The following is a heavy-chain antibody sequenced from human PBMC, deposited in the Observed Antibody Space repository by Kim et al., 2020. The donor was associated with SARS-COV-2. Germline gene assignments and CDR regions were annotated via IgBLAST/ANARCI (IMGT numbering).Heavy chain of an antibody. V-gene: IGHV5-51*01. J-gene: IGHJ6*02. CDR1: GYSFTSYW. D-gene: IGHD3-9*01. CDR3: ARLPDILTGYRLYLGYYGMDV. Sequence: GESLKISCKGSGYSFTSYWIGWVRQMPGKGLEWMGIIYPGDSDTRYSPSFQGQVTISADKSISTAYLQWSSLKASDTAMYYCARLPDILTGYRLYLGYYGMDVWGQGTTVTVSS. CDR2: IYPGDSDT.